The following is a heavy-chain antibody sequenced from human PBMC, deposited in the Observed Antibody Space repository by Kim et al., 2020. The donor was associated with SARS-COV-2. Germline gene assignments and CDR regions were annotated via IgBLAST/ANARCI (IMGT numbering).Heavy chain of an antibody. CDR1: GGSISSGGYY. D-gene: IGHD2-2*01. Sequence: SETLSLTCTVSGGSISSGGYYWSWIRQHPGKGLEWIGYIYYSGSTYYNPSLKSRVTISVDTSKNQFSLKLSSVTAADTAVYYCAREVRHCSSTSCYYYFDYWGQGTLVTVSS. CDR2: IYYSGST. J-gene: IGHJ4*02. V-gene: IGHV4-31*03. CDR3: AREVRHCSSTSCYYYFDY.